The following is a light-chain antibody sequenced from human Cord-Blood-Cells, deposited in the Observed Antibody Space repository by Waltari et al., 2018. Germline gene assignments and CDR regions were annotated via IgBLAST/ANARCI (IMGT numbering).Light chain of an antibody. J-gene: IGLJ3*02. CDR2: EGS. CDR3: CSYAGSSTWV. Sequence: QSASTQPASVSGSPGQSLTIPCTGTSRDVGSYNLVSWYQQHLGKAPKRMIYEGSKPPSGVSNRFSCSKSGNTASLTIAGLQAEDEADYYCCSYAGSSTWVFGGGTKLTVL. V-gene: IGLV2-23*01. CDR1: SRDVGSYNL.